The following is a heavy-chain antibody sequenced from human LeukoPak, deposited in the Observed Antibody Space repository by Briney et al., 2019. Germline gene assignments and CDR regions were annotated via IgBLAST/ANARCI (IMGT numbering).Heavy chain of an antibody. D-gene: IGHD4-17*01. CDR3: ANRLQISRGTVTDFTTFFDY. J-gene: IGHJ4*02. Sequence: PGGSLRLSCAASGFTFSSYWMSWVRQAPGKGLEWVANIKQDGSEKYYVDSVKGRFTISRDNAKNSLYLQMNRLRAEDTAVYYCANRLQISRGTVTDFTTFFDYWGQGTLVTVSS. CDR1: GFTFSSYW. CDR2: IKQDGSEK. V-gene: IGHV3-7*03.